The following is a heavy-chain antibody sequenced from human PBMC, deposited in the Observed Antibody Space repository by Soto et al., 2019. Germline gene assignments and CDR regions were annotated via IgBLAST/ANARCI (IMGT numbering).Heavy chain of an antibody. CDR2: IIPIVDIA. CDR3: ARDYYYGSGSSMDIFDY. CDR1: GFTFSTYT. J-gene: IGHJ4*02. V-gene: IGHV1-69*02. D-gene: IGHD3-10*01. Sequence: QVQLVQSGAEVKKPGSSVKVSCKASGFTFSTYTITWVRQAPGQGLEWMGKIIPIVDIANYAQKFQGRVKITADKSTSTAYMELSSLRSEDTAVYYCARDYYYGSGSSMDIFDYWGQGTLVTVSS.